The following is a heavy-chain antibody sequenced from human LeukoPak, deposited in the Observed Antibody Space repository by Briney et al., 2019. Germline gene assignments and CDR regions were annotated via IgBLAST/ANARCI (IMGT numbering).Heavy chain of an antibody. Sequence: PSETLSLTCTVSGGSISSGGYYWSWIRQPPGKGLEWIGYIYYSGSTNYNPSLRSRVTMSIDTSKNHFSLKLSSVTAADTAVYFCARHCSGGSCNSNFDYWGQGTLVTVSS. CDR3: ARHCSGGSCNSNFDY. CDR1: GGSISSGGYY. D-gene: IGHD2-15*01. CDR2: IYYSGST. J-gene: IGHJ4*02. V-gene: IGHV4-61*03.